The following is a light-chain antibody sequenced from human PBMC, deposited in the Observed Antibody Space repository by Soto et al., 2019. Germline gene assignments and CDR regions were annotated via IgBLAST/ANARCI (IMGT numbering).Light chain of an antibody. CDR1: SSDVGGYNY. CDR3: SSYTSSTTLHV. J-gene: IGLJ1*01. CDR2: EVS. Sequence: QSVLTQPASVSGSPGQSITISCTGASSDVGGYNYVSWYQQHPGKPPKLMIYEVSHRPSEISNRFSGSKSGNTASLTISGPQAEDEADYYCSSYTSSTTLHVFGTGTKVTV. V-gene: IGLV2-14*01.